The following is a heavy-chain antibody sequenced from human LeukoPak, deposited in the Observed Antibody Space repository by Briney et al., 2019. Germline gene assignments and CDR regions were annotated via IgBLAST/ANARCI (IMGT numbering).Heavy chain of an antibody. J-gene: IGHJ4*02. CDR2: MNPNSGNT. CDR1: GYTFTSYD. CDR3: ARGSYYGSVSYDY. V-gene: IGHV1-8*03. D-gene: IGHD3-10*01. Sequence: ASVTVSCKASGYTFTSYDINWVRQATGQGLEWMGWMNPNSGNTGYAQKFQGRVTITRNTSISTAYMELSSLRSEDTAVYYCARGSYYGSVSYDYWGQRTLVTASS.